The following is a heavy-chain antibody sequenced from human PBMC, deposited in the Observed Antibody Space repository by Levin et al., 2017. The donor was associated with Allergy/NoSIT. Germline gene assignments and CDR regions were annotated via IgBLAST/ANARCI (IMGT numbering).Heavy chain of an antibody. D-gene: IGHD3-22*01. Sequence: AGGSLRLSCAASGFTFSSYWMHWVRQAPGKGLMWVSRINSDESRTNYADSVKGRFTISRDNAKNTLYLQMNSLRAEDTAVYYCARGYYDTSTYTASFWGQGTLVTVSS. CDR3: ARGYYDTSTYTASF. J-gene: IGHJ4*02. CDR2: INSDESRT. V-gene: IGHV3-74*01. CDR1: GFTFSSYW.